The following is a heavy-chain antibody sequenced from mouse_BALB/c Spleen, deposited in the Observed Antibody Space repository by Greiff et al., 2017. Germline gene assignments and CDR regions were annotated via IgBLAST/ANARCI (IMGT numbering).Heavy chain of an antibody. CDR3: ARQRFITTVVGYFDV. CDR2: ILPGSGST. D-gene: IGHD1-1*01. Sequence: QVQLKESGAELMKPGASVKISCKATGYTFSSYWIEWVKQRPGHGLEWIGEILPGSGSTNYNEKFKGKATFTADTSSNTAYMQLSSLTSEDSAVYYCARQRFITTVVGYFDVWGAGTTVTVSS. V-gene: IGHV1-9*01. CDR1: GYTFSSYW. J-gene: IGHJ1*01.